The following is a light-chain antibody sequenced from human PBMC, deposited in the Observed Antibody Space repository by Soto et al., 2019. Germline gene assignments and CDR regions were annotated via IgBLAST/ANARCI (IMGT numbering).Light chain of an antibody. Sequence: QAVVTQEPSLTVSPGGTVTLACGSSTGAVTSNHHPYWFQQKAGQAPRTLIYDTSNKHSWTPARFSGSLLGDQAALTLSGAQPDDEALYYCLLSYFAPWVFGGGTKLTVL. CDR3: LLSYFAPWV. V-gene: IGLV7-46*01. CDR2: DTS. CDR1: TGAVTSNHH. J-gene: IGLJ3*02.